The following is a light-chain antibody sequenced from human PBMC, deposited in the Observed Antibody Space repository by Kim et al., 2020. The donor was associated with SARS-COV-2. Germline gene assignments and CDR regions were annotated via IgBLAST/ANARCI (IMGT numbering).Light chain of an antibody. J-gene: IGKJ1*01. CDR1: QFISSY. Sequence: DIQMTQSPSSLSASVGDSVTIVCRASQFISSYLNWYQHRSGKPPKLLIYAASSLQGGVPSRFSGSGSGTDFTLTISSLQPEDSATYYCQQTHSAPWTFGQGTKVDIK. V-gene: IGKV1-39*01. CDR2: AAS. CDR3: QQTHSAPWT.